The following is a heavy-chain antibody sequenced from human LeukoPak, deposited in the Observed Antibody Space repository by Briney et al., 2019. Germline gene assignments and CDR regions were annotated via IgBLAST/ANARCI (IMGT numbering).Heavy chain of an antibody. J-gene: IGHJ4*02. CDR3: ARNYYGSRSYPLVDY. CDR1: GYTFTSYD. V-gene: IGHV1-8*03. CDR2: MNPNSGNT. D-gene: IGHD3-10*01. Sequence: GASVKVSCKDSGYTFTSYDINWVRQATGQGLEWMGWMNPNSGNTGYAQKFQGRVTITRNTSISTAYMELSSLRSEDTAVYYCARNYYGSRSYPLVDYWGQGTLVTVSS.